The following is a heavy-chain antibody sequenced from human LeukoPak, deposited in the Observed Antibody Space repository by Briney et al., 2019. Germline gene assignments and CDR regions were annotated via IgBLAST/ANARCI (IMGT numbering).Heavy chain of an antibody. CDR2: IYTSGST. Sequence: PSETLSLTCTVSGGSISSYYWSWIRQPAGKGLEWIGRIYTSGSTNYNPSLKSRVTISVDTSKNQFSLKLSSVTAADTAVYYCARETYDFWSGSTNWFDPWGQGTLVTVSS. CDR1: GGSISSYY. D-gene: IGHD3-3*01. V-gene: IGHV4-4*07. CDR3: ARETYDFWSGSTNWFDP. J-gene: IGHJ5*02.